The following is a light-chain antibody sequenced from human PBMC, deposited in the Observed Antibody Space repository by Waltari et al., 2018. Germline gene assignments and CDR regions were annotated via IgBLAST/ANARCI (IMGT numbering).Light chain of an antibody. CDR3: HVWHPHVDPGV. J-gene: IGLJ1*01. CDR1: NIGTYS. Sequence: SYVVTQPPSVSVAPGEPATITCGGDNIGTYSVHWYQQKAGQAPVLVIFYDRDRPSGIPARCSGANTGNTATLTISRVEAGDEARYYCHVWHPHVDPGVFGTGTEVTVL. CDR2: YDR. V-gene: IGLV3-21*04.